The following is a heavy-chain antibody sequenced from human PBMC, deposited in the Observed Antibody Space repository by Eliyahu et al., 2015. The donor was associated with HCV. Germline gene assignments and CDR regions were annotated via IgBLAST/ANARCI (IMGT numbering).Heavy chain of an antibody. Sequence: QVQLQQWGAGLLKPSETLSLTCGVSWWVLQGLLLGLVPQPPGEGVGWISENYHSGSAKYNPSLKSRVTTSLDTSKNHVSLELRTVTAADTAVYYCARGRWSGFHSYGMDVWGQGTTVTVSS. CDR3: ARGRWSGFHSYGMDV. D-gene: IGHD3-3*01. CDR2: NYHSGSA. V-gene: IGHV4-34*01. CDR1: WVLQGLL. J-gene: IGHJ6*02.